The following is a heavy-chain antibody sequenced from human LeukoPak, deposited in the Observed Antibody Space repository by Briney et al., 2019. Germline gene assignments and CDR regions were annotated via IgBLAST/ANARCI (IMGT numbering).Heavy chain of an antibody. D-gene: IGHD5-18*01. CDR1: GFTFSSYG. J-gene: IGHJ6*03. V-gene: IGHV3-23*01. CDR3: AKVGIQAYYYYYYMDV. CDR2: ISGSGGST. Sequence: GGSLRLSCAASGFTFSSYGMHWVRQAPGKGLEWVSAISGSGGSTYYADSVKGRFTISRDNSKNTLYLQMNSLRAEDTAVYYCAKVGIQAYYYYYYMDVWGKGTTVTVSS.